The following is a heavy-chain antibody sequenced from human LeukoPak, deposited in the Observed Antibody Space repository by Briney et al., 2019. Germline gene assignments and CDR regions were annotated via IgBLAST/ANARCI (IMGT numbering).Heavy chain of an antibody. V-gene: IGHV3-30*03. D-gene: IGHD2-15*01. J-gene: IGHJ5*02. CDR1: GFTFSSYS. CDR3: ARDLVRAVVVAAGWFDP. CDR2: ISYDGSNK. Sequence: GGSLRLSCAASGFTFSSYSMNWVRQAPGKGLEWVAVISYDGSNKYYADSVKGRFTISRDNSKNTLYLQMNSLRAEDTAVYYCARDLVRAVVVAAGWFDPWGQGTLVTVSS.